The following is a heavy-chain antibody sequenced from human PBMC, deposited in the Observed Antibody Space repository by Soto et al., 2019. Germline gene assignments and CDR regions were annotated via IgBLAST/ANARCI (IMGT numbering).Heavy chain of an antibody. J-gene: IGHJ4*02. CDR1: GGSVSSGSYY. CDR2: IYYSGST. D-gene: IGHD3-22*01. Sequence: SETLSLTCTVSGGSVSSGSYYWSWIRQPPGKGLEWIGYIYYSGSTNYNPSLKSRVTISVDTSKNQFSLKLSSVTAADTAVYYCARVSGSGYYYYWGQGTLVTVSS. CDR3: ARVSGSGYYYY. V-gene: IGHV4-61*01.